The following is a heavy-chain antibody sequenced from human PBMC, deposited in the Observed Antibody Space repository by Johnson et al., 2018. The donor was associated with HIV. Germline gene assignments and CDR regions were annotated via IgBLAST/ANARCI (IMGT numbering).Heavy chain of an antibody. CDR1: GFTFSSYW. CDR2: INSDGSIT. J-gene: IGHJ3*02. Sequence: VQLVESGGGLVQPGGSLRLSCAASGFTFSSYWMHWVRQAPGKGLKWVSRINSDGSITTYADSVKGRFTISRDNAKNTLYLQMNSLRDEDTAVYYCARVVGQLLWFGELLEDDAFDIWGQGTMVTVSS. CDR3: ARVVGQLLWFGELLEDDAFDI. D-gene: IGHD3-10*01. V-gene: IGHV3-74*02.